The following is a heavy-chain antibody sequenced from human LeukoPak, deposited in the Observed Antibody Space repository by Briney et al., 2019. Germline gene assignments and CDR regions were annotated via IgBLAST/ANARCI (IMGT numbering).Heavy chain of an antibody. V-gene: IGHV3-30-3*01. CDR1: GFNFSNHA. CDR2: IAYHGTNE. Sequence: GGSLRLSCVASGFNFSNHAMHWVRQTPGKGPECVAVIAYHGTNEYDADSVKGRFTTSRDNSKNRLYLQMKSLTPEDTAVYYCARDRDFWGYGGMDAWGQGTTVTVSS. CDR3: ARDRDFWGYGGMDA. J-gene: IGHJ6*02. D-gene: IGHD3-3*01.